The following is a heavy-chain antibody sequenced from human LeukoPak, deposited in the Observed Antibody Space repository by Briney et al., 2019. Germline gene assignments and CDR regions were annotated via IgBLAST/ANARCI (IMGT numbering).Heavy chain of an antibody. V-gene: IGHV3-7*01. D-gene: IGHD2/OR15-2a*01. CDR1: EFTLSSYW. J-gene: IGHJ3*02. CDR3: ARQPRGSSTTFDI. CDR2: IKSDGSVK. Sequence: GGSLRLSCVASEFTLSSYWMSWARQAPGKGLEWVANIKSDGSVKYYVDSVRGRFTISRDNALNSLYLQMNSLRAEDTAVYYCARQPRGSSTTFDIWGQGTMVTVSS.